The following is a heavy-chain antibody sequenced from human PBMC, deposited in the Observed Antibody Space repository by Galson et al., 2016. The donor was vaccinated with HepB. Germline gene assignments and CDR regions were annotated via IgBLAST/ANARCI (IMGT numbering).Heavy chain of an antibody. V-gene: IGHV3-30*04. D-gene: IGHD1-7*01. CDR2: ISFDGSNK. CDR3: ARDRYNWNCHYYYYGMDV. Sequence: SLRLSCAASGFTYSSYAMHWVRQAPGKGLEWVAVISFDGSNKYYADSVKGRFTIPRDNSKNTLYLQMNSLRAEDTAVYYCARDRYNWNCHYYYYGMDVWGQGTTVTVSS. J-gene: IGHJ6*02. CDR1: GFTYSSYA.